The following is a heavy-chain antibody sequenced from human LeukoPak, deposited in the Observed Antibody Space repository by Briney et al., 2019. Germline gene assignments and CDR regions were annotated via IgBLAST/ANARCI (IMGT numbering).Heavy chain of an antibody. CDR1: GYTFTSYD. J-gene: IGHJ4*02. D-gene: IGHD3-22*01. CDR2: MNPNSGNT. Sequence: ASVKVSCKASGYTFTSYDINWVRQATGQGLEWMGWMNPNSGNTGYAQKFQGRVTMTRDTSTSTVYMELSSLRSEDTAVYYCARGNYYDSSAHFDYWGQGTLVTVSS. V-gene: IGHV1-8*01. CDR3: ARGNYYDSSAHFDY.